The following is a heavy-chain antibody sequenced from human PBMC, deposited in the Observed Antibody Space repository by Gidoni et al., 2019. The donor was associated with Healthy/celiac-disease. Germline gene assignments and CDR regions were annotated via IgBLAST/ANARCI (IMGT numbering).Heavy chain of an antibody. J-gene: IGHJ3*02. CDR2: IYYSGST. CDR1: GGSISSGDYY. Sequence: QVQLQESGPGLVKPSQTLSLTCTFSGGSISSGDYYWSWIRQPPGKGLEWIGYIYYSGSTYYNPSLKSRVTISVDTSKNQFSLKLSSVTAADTAVYYCARLDCGGDCYSVGAFDIWGQGTMVTVS. V-gene: IGHV4-30-4*01. CDR3: ARLDCGGDCYSVGAFDI. D-gene: IGHD2-21*02.